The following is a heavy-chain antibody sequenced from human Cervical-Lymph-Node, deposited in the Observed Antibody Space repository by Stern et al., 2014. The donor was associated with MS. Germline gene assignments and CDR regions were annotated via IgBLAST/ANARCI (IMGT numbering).Heavy chain of an antibody. CDR1: GFTFSDSY. J-gene: IGHJ4*02. V-gene: IGHV3-11*01. D-gene: IGHD1-7*01. CDR2: ISSSGSMI. Sequence: QVQLVESGGGLVKPGGSLRLSFAASGFTFSDSYMTWIRQAPGKGLGWVSYISSSGSMIYYADSVKGRFTISRDNAKNSLYLQMNSLRAEDTAVYYCVREVNWTYDYWGQGTQVTVSS. CDR3: VREVNWTYDY.